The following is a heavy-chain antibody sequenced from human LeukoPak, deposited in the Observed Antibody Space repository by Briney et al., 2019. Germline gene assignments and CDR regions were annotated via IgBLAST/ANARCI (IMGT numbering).Heavy chain of an antibody. Sequence: SETLSLTCTVPGGSISSYYWSWIRQPPGKGLEWIGYIYYSGSTNYNPSLKSRVTMSVDTSKNQFSLKLSSVTAADTAVYYCARRSGASSEYYFDYWGQGTLVTVSS. D-gene: IGHD6-19*01. CDR3: ARRSGASSEYYFDY. J-gene: IGHJ4*02. CDR1: GGSISSYY. CDR2: IYYSGST. V-gene: IGHV4-59*08.